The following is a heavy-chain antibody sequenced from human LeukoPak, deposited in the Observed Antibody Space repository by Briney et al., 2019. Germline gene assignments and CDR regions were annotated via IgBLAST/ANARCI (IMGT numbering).Heavy chain of an antibody. V-gene: IGHV1-2*02. CDR2: INPDSGVT. CDR1: GYTFTGYF. D-gene: IGHD3-3*01. Sequence: ASVKVSCKASGYTFTGYFIHWVRQAPGQGLEWVGWINPDSGVTSYAQKFQGRVTMIRDTSISTAYMELTRLTSDDTAVYYCARYFDFWSGYYVDYWGQGTLVTVSS. CDR3: ARYFDFWSGYYVDY. J-gene: IGHJ4*02.